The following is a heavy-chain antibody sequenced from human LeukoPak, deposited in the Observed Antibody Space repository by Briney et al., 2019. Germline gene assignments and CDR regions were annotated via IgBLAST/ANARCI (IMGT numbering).Heavy chain of an antibody. CDR2: ITSGSSYR. V-gene: IGHV3-21*04. D-gene: IGHD3-10*01. CDR3: ARVYYGSGSLHYYYYYMDV. J-gene: IGHJ6*03. Sequence: GGSLRLSCAASGFTFSSYNMNWVRQAPGKGLEWVSSITSGSSYRFYADSVKGRFTISRDNPKNTLYLQMNSLRVDDTAVYYCARVYYGSGSLHYYYYYMDVWGKGTTVTISS. CDR1: GFTFSSYN.